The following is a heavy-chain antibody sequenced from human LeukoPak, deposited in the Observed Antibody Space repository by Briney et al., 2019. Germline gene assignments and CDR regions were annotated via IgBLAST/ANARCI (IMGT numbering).Heavy chain of an antibody. D-gene: IGHD1-26*01. CDR1: FSXYW. V-gene: IGHV3-74*01. CDR2: IGTDGRST. CDR3: ARVGGSPYFDY. Sequence: FSXYWMXWVRHXXGXXLVWXSRIGTDGRSTIYTDSVRGRFTISRDNAKNTLYLQMNSLRAEDTAVYYCARVGGSPYFDYWGQGSLVTVSS. J-gene: IGHJ4*02.